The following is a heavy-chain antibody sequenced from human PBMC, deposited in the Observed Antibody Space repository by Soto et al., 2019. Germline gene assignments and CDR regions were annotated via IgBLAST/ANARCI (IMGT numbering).Heavy chain of an antibody. J-gene: IGHJ4*02. V-gene: IGHV4-59*08. CDR2: VYYTGST. Sequence: PSETLSLTCTVSGGSMSTFYWSWIRQPPGKGLEWIGYVYYTGSTNYNPSLKSPVTISVDTSKNQFTLQLSSVTAADTALYYCARQGYNILTGYSYFDYWGQGILVTVSS. CDR1: GGSMSTFY. CDR3: ARQGYNILTGYSYFDY. D-gene: IGHD3-9*01.